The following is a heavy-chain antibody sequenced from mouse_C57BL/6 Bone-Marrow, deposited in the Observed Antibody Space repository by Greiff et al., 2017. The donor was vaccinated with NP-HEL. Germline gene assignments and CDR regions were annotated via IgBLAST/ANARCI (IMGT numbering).Heavy chain of an antibody. CDR1: GYTFTSYW. CDR3: ARNYYYGSSPSAY. CDR2: IDPSDSYT. J-gene: IGHJ3*01. D-gene: IGHD1-1*01. V-gene: IGHV1-50*01. Sequence: QVQLQQPGAELVKPGASVKLSCKASGYTFTSYWMQWVQQRPGQGLEWIGEIDPSDSYTNYNQKFKGKATFTVDTSSSTAYMQLSSLTSEDSAVYYCARNYYYGSSPSAYWGQGTLVTVSA.